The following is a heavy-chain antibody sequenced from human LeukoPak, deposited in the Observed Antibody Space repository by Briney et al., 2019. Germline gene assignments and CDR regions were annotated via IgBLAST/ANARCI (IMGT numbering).Heavy chain of an antibody. J-gene: IGHJ4*02. CDR2: ISSSSSYI. V-gene: IGHV3-21*01. CDR1: GFTFSSYS. CDR3: ARGGYYYGSGSLDFDY. Sequence: GGSLRLSCAAPGFTFSSYSMNWVRQAPGKGLEWVSSISSSSSYIYYADSVKGRFTISRDNAKNSLYLQMNSLRAEDTAVYYCARGGYYYGSGSLDFDYWGQGTLVTVSS. D-gene: IGHD3-10*01.